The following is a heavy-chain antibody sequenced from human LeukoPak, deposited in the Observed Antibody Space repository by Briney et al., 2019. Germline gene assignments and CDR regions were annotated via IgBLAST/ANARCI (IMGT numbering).Heavy chain of an antibody. CDR3: ARGGYYYDSSGYSRNNEYFQH. CDR2: IIPIFGTA. D-gene: IGHD3-22*01. Sequence: SVKVSCKASGGTFSSYAISWVRQAPGQGLEWMGRIIPIFGTANYAQKFQGRVTITTDESTSTAYMEPSSLRSEDTAVYYCARGGYYYDSSGYSRNNEYFQHWGQGTLVTVSS. J-gene: IGHJ1*01. V-gene: IGHV1-69*05. CDR1: GGTFSSYA.